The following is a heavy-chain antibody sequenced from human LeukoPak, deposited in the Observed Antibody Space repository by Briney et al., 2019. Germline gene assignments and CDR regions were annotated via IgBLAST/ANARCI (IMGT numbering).Heavy chain of an antibody. CDR1: GFTFSAYA. CDR3: ARDPNGDYIGAFDM. CDR2: IRGGGGSA. J-gene: IGHJ3*02. Sequence: GGSLRLSCTASGFTFSAYAMMWVRQAPEKGPEWGLAIRGGGGSAFYADSVKGRFTISRDNSKYTLFLQMNSLRAEDTAVYYCARDPNGDYIGAFDMWGPGTMVTVSS. V-gene: IGHV3-23*01. D-gene: IGHD4-17*01.